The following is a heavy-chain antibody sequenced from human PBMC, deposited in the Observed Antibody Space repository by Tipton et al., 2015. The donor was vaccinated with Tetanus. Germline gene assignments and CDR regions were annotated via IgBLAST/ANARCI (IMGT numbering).Heavy chain of an antibody. Sequence: SLRLSCAVSGVSISTSDWWSWVRQPPGKGLEWIGEIFHDGTTNYNPSLKSRVTISVDKSKSQFSLKWTSVTAANTDEYYCASQLGSCYKNSCQPSAYWGQGALVTVSS. V-gene: IGHV4-4*02. D-gene: IGHD2-2*01. CDR2: IFHDGTT. CDR3: ASQLGSCYKNSCQPSAY. CDR1: GVSISTSDW. J-gene: IGHJ4*02.